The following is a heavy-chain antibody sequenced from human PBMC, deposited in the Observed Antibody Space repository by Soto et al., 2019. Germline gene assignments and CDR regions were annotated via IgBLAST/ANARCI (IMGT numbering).Heavy chain of an antibody. CDR1: GFSFDDYA. Sequence: EVQLVESGGGLVQPGRSLRLSCAASGFSFDDYAMHWVRQAPRKGLEWVSGISWNSGSIGYADSVKGRFTISRDNAKNSLYLQRNSLRAEDTALYYCAKGGKGVYSSGGSCYSALNYYYYMDVWGKGTTVTVSS. J-gene: IGHJ6*03. D-gene: IGHD2-15*01. CDR3: AKGGKGVYSSGGSCYSALNYYYYMDV. V-gene: IGHV3-9*01. CDR2: ISWNSGSI.